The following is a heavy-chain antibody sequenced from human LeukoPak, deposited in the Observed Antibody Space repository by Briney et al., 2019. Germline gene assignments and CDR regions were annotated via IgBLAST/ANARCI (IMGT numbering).Heavy chain of an antibody. CDR2: IYYSGST. D-gene: IGHD6-6*01. V-gene: IGHV4-34*01. CDR3: ARVAYPYSSSSFADY. Sequence: SETLSLTCAVYGGSFSDYYWSWIRQPPGKGLEWIGSIYYSGSTYYNPSLKSRVTISVDTSKNQFSLKLSSVTAADTAVYYCARVAYPYSSSSFADYWGQGTLVTVSS. J-gene: IGHJ4*02. CDR1: GGSFSDYY.